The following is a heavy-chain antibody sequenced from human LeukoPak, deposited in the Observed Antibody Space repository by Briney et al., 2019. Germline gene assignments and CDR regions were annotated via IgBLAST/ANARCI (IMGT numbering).Heavy chain of an antibody. CDR3: ARDISSGYYDAFDI. CDR1: GFTFSTYG. CDR2: IWYDGSDK. D-gene: IGHD3-22*01. V-gene: IGHV3-33*01. Sequence: GGSLRLSCAASGFTFSTYGMHWVRQAPGKGLEWVAVIWYDGSDKYYADSVKGRFTISRDNSKNTLYLQMNSLRAEDTAVYYCARDISSGYYDAFDIWGQGTMVTVSS. J-gene: IGHJ3*02.